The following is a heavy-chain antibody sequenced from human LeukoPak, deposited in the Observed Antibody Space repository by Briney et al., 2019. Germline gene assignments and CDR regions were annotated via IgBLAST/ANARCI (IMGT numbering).Heavy chain of an antibody. CDR2: FDPEDGET. V-gene: IGHV1-24*01. J-gene: IGHJ5*02. CDR3: ATVPRSPIWFGEPAFDP. Sequence: ASVRVSCKVSGYTLTELSMHWVRQAPGKGLEWMGGFDPEDGETIYAQKFQGRVTMTEDTSTDTAYMELSSLRSEDTAVYYCATVPRSPIWFGEPAFDPWGQGILVTVSS. D-gene: IGHD3-10*01. CDR1: GYTLTELS.